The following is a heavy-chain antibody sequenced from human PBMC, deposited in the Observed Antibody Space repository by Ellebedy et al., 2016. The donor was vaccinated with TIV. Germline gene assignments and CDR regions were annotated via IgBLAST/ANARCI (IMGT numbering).Heavy chain of an antibody. CDR2: IYYSGST. D-gene: IGHD5-12*01. CDR1: GGSISSSSYY. J-gene: IGHJ6*02. V-gene: IGHV4-39*07. Sequence: SETLSLTXTVSGGSISSSSYYWGWLRQPPGKGLEWIGSIYYSGSTYYNPSLKSRVTISVDTSKNQFSLKLSSVTAADTAVYYCARVRLGSYYYYGMDVWGQGTTVTVSS. CDR3: ARVRLGSYYYYGMDV.